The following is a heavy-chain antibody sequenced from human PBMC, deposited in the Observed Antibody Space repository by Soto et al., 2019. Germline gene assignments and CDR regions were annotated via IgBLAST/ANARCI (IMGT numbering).Heavy chain of an antibody. V-gene: IGHV4-4*02. CDR1: GGSISSSNW. CDR2: IYHSGST. Sequence: SETLSLTCAVSGGSISSSNWWSWVRQPPGKGLEWIGEIYHSGSTNYNPYLKSRVTISVDKSKNQFSLKLSSVTAADSAVYYCARSYYGSGGNWFDPWGQGTLVTVSS. J-gene: IGHJ5*02. CDR3: ARSYYGSGGNWFDP. D-gene: IGHD3-10*01.